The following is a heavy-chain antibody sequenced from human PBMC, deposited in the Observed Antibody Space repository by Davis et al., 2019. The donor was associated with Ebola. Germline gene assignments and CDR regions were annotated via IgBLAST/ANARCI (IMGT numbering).Heavy chain of an antibody. CDR2: IWDDGSNK. CDR3: ARDMPSVGATSY. CDR1: GFTLSGYD. J-gene: IGHJ4*02. V-gene: IGHV3-33*01. D-gene: IGHD1-26*01. Sequence: GESLKISCAASGFTLSGYDMNWVRQAPGKGLQWVAVIWDDGSNKYYADSVKGRFAISRDNAKNSLYLQMNSLRAEDTAIYYCARDMPSVGATSYWGQGTLVTVSS.